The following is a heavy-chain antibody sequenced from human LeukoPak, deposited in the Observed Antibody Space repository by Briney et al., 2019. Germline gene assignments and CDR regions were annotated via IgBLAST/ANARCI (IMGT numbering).Heavy chain of an antibody. CDR1: GSIFTSFW. Sequence: PGASLQISCEGSGSIFTSFWIGWVRQLPGKGVEWMGITYPCDSVTRYSPSFQGQVTISAAKSSSTAYLQGSSLKASDTAMYYCARIQGYCSSTSCYLFDYWGQGTLVTVSS. CDR3: ARIQGYCSSTSCYLFDY. J-gene: IGHJ4*02. CDR2: TYPCDSVT. V-gene: IGHV5-51*01. D-gene: IGHD2-2*01.